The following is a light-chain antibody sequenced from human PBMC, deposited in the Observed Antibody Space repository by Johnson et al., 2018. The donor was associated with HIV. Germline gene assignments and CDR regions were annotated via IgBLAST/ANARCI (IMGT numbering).Light chain of an antibody. CDR2: ENN. CDR1: SSNIGNNY. V-gene: IGLV1-51*02. CDR3: GTWDSSLSASYV. J-gene: IGLJ1*01. Sequence: QSVLTQPPSVSAAPGQKVTISCSGSSSNIGNNYVSWYQQFPGTAPKLLIYENNKRPSGIPDRFSGSKSGPSATLGITGVQPGDEADYYCGTWDSSLSASYVFGTGTKVTVL.